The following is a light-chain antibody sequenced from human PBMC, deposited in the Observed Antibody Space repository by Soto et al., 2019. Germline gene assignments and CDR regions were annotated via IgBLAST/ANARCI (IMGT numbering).Light chain of an antibody. CDR3: QVWDIMTDNYV. Sequence: SYELTQPPSVSVAPETTATITCGGTNLGDKRVHWYGQKPGQAPVLLLSYDSDRPSGIPKRFSGSNSGNTATLTISRVEAGDEADYYCQVWDIMTDNYVFGGGTKLTVL. V-gene: IGLV3-21*04. CDR1: NLGDKR. CDR2: YDS. J-gene: IGLJ1*01.